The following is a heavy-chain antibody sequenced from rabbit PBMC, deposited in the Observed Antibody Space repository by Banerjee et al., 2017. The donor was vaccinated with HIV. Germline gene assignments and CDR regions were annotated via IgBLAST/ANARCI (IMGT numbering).Heavy chain of an antibody. D-gene: IGHD1-1*01. CDR2: IYAGSSGST. J-gene: IGHJ6*01. CDR1: GFSFSSSYW. Sequence: QEQLEESGGDLVKPEGSLTLTCTASGFSFSSSYWIWWVRPAPGKGLEWIACIYAGSSGSTAYASWAKGRFTISKTSSTTVTLQMTSLTAADTATYFCARGDASSSGYYMAYGMDLWGQGTLVTVS. V-gene: IGHV1S45*01. CDR3: ARGDASSSGYYMAYGMDL.